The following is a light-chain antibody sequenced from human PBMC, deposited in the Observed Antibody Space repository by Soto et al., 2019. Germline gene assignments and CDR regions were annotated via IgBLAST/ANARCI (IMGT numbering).Light chain of an antibody. CDR3: QQYNSYWT. Sequence: QMTQSPSTLSASVGDRVTITCRASQSISSWLAWYQQKPGKAPKLLIYDASSLESGVPSRFSGSGSGTEFTLTISSLQPDDFATYYCQQYNSYWTFGQGTKVEIK. CDR1: QSISSW. CDR2: DAS. J-gene: IGKJ1*01. V-gene: IGKV1-5*01.